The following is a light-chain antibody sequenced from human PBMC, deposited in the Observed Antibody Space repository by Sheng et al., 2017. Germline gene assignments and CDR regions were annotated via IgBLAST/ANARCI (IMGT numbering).Light chain of an antibody. V-gene: IGLV1-51*02. J-gene: IGLJ2*01. Sequence: QSVLTQPPSVSGAPGQRVTISCTGSSSNIGINYVSWYQQLPRAAPKLLIYENNRRPSGIPDRFSGSKSGTSATLGITGLQTGDEADYYCGTWDNSLSVWVFGGGTKLTVL. CDR3: GTWDNSLSVWV. CDR1: SSNIGINY. CDR2: ENN.